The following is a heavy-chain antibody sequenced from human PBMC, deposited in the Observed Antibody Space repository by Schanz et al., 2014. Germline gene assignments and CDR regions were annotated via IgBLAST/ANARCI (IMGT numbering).Heavy chain of an antibody. CDR1: GGTFSSST. CDR2: IIPILGIT. V-gene: IGHV1-69*08. Sequence: QVQLVQSGAEVKKPGSSVKVSCKASGGTFSSSTLTWVRQAPGQGLEWMGRIIPILGITNVAQTFQDRVTITADKSTSTAYMELSSLRSEDTAVYYCARDGEAAAGCDYWGQGTLVTVSS. D-gene: IGHD6-13*01. CDR3: ARDGEAAAGCDY. J-gene: IGHJ4*02.